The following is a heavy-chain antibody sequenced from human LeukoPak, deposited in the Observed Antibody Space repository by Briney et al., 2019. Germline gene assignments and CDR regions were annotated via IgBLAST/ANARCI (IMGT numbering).Heavy chain of an antibody. D-gene: IGHD6-13*01. Sequence: SSETLSLTCTVSGGSISSYYWSWIRQPPGKGLEWIGYIYYSGTTNYNPSLKSRVTISVDTSKNQFSLKLSSVTAADTAVYYCARGVYIAAAQYGYWGQGTLATVSS. CDR3: ARGVYIAAAQYGY. CDR2: IYYSGTT. J-gene: IGHJ4*02. V-gene: IGHV4-59*01. CDR1: GGSISSYY.